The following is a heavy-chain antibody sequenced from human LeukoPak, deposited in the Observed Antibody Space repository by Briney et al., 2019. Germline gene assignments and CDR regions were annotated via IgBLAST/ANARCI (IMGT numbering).Heavy chain of an antibody. CDR2: ISSNKTYI. D-gene: IGHD5-24*01. CDR3: ARGRDGYPGGY. V-gene: IGHV3-21*01. J-gene: IGHJ4*02. Sequence: PGGSLRLSCAVSGFTFSSYTMPWVRQAPGKGLKAVSSISSNKTYIYYADSVKGRFTISRDNAKNSLYLPMNSLRADDTAMYYCARGRDGYPGGYWGQGTLVTVSS. CDR1: GFTFSSYT.